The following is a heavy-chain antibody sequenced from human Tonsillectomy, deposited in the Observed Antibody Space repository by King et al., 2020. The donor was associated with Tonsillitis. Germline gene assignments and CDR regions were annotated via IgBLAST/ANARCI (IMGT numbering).Heavy chain of an antibody. CDR3: ARGASSVSPPAYTFDY. J-gene: IGHJ4*02. CDR2: VYTSESP. CDR1: GGSISSYY. D-gene: IGHD1-14*01. Sequence: MQLQESGPGLVKPSETLSLTCTISGGSISSYYWTWIRQPGGKGLEWIGRVYTSESPNYNPSLRSRVTMSVDTSKNQFSLKLTSVTAADTAIYFCARGASSVSPPAYTFDYWGQGILVTVSS. V-gene: IGHV4-4*07.